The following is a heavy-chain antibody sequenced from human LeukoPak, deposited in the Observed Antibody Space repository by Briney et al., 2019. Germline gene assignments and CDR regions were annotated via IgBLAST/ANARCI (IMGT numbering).Heavy chain of an antibody. CDR2: VHLSGAS. Sequence: PGTLSLTSAVASGSILSTNWWSWVRQPPGKGLEWIGEVHLSGASNYNPSLKSRVSMSIDKSRNHLSLELTSVTAADTAIYYCARESGAFSPFGFWGQGTLVTVSS. CDR1: SGSILSTNW. V-gene: IGHV4-4*03. J-gene: IGHJ4*02. D-gene: IGHD1-26*01. CDR3: ARESGAFSPFGF.